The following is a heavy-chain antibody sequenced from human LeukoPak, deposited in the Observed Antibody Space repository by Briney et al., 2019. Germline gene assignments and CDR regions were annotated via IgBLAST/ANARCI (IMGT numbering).Heavy chain of an antibody. CDR2: IIPIFGTA. CDR3: ARECEDYYGSGSTPSRYYYGMDV. V-gene: IGHV1-69*13. D-gene: IGHD3-10*01. J-gene: IGHJ6*04. CDR1: GGTFSSYA. Sequence: RASVKVSCEASGGTFSSYAISWVRQAPGQGLEWMGGIIPIFGTANYAQKLQGRVTITADESTSTAYMELSSLRSEDTAVYYCARECEDYYGSGSTPSRYYYGMDVWGKGTTVTVSS.